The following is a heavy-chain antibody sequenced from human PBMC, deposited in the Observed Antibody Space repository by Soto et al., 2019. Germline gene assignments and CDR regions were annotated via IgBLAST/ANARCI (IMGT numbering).Heavy chain of an antibody. CDR1: GYSISSGYY. J-gene: IGHJ4*02. CDR2: IYHSGST. CDR3: AREGSYSAYNFAHGIQLWSFDF. Sequence: ETLSLTCAVSGYSISSGYYWGWIRQPPGKGLEWIGSIYHSGSTYYNPSLKSRVTISVDTSKNQFSLNLSSVTAADMAVYYCAREGSYSAYNFAHGIQLWSFDFWGQGALVTVSS. V-gene: IGHV4-38-2*02. D-gene: IGHD5-12*01.